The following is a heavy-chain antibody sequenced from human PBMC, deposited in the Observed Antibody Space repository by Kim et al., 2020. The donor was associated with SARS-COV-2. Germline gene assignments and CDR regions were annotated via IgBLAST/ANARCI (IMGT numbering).Heavy chain of an antibody. Sequence: SETLSLTCAVYGGSFSGYYWSWIRQPPGKGLEWIGEINHSGSTNYNPSLKSRVTISVDASKNQFSLKLSSVTAADTAVYYCARVGSSWEDLQYYYDSSGYGDYGMDVWGQGTTVTVSS. CDR2: INHSGST. CDR3: ARVGSSWEDLQYYYDSSGYGDYGMDV. V-gene: IGHV4-34*01. J-gene: IGHJ6*02. CDR1: GGSFSGYY. D-gene: IGHD3-22*01.